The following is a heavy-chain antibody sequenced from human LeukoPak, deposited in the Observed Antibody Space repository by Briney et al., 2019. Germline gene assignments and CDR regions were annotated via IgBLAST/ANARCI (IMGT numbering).Heavy chain of an antibody. J-gene: IGHJ4*02. V-gene: IGHV3-49*04. CDR1: GFTFGDYA. D-gene: IGHD3-22*01. CDR2: IRSKAYGGTT. Sequence: PGRSLRLSCTASGFTFGDYAMNWVRQAPGKGLEWVGFIRSKAYGGTTGYAASVKGRFTISRDDSKSIAYLQMNSLKTEDTAVYYCTRTDYDSSGYYWIDYWGQGTLVTVSS. CDR3: TRTDYDSSGYYWIDY.